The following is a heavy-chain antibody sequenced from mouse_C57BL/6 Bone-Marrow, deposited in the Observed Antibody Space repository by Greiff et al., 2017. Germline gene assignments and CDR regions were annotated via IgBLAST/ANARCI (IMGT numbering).Heavy chain of an antibody. CDR2: IHPNSGST. CDR3: ARWLYDYPYDY. D-gene: IGHD2-4*01. J-gene: IGHJ2*01. V-gene: IGHV1-64*01. CDR1: GYTFTSYW. Sequence: QVQLKQSGAELVKPGASVKLSCKASGYTFTSYWMHWVKQRPGQGLEWIGMIHPNSGSTNYNEKFKSKATLTVDKSSSTAYMQLSSLTSEDSAVYYCARWLYDYPYDYWGQGTTLTVSS.